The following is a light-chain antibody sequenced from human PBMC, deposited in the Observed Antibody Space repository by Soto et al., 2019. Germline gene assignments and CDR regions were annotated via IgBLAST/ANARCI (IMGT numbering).Light chain of an antibody. Sequence: EIVMTQSPATLSLSPGERVTLSCRASQSVSSYLAWYQQKAGQAPRLLIYDASNRATGIPARFSGSGSGTDFTLTISSLEPDDFAVYYCQQRSNWPLIFGGGNKVEI. CDR2: DAS. V-gene: IGKV3-11*01. J-gene: IGKJ4*01. CDR1: QSVSSY. CDR3: QQRSNWPLI.